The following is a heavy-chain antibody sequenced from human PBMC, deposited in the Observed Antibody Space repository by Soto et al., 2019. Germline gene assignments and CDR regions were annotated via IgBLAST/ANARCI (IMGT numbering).Heavy chain of an antibody. CDR3: ARDFETYDYGSGSYYS. V-gene: IGHV1-2*02. D-gene: IGHD3-10*01. J-gene: IGHJ4*02. CDR2: INPNSGGT. Sequence: ASVKVSCKASGYTFTGYYMRWVRQAPGQGLEWMGWINPNSGGTNYAQKFQGRVTMTRDTSISTAYMELSRLRSDDTAVYYCARDFETYDYGSGSYYSWGQGTLVTVSS. CDR1: GYTFTGYY.